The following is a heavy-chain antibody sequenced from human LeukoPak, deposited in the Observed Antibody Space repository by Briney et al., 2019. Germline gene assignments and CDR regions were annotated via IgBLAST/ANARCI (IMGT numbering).Heavy chain of an antibody. CDR2: IYSDGST. CDR3: AGTYYYDKGAFDI. CDR1: GFTFSSYS. Sequence: GGSLRLSCAASGFTFSSYSMNWVRQAPGKGLEWVSEIYSDGSTYYAASVKGRFSISRDNSKNTLYLQMNSLRAEDTAVYYCAGTYYYDKGAFDIWGQGTMVTVSS. V-gene: IGHV3-53*01. D-gene: IGHD3-22*01. J-gene: IGHJ3*02.